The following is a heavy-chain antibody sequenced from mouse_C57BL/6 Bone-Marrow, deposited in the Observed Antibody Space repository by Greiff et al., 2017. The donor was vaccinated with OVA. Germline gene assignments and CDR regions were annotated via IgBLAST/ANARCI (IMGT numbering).Heavy chain of an antibody. D-gene: IGHD1-1*01. Sequence: QVQLQQPGAELVRPGTSVKLSCQASGYTFTSYWMHWVKQRPGQGLEWIGVIDPSDSFTNYTQKFKGKAPLTVDTSASTAYMQLSSLTSEDSAVYYCARDYYGSSYVGYFDVWGTGTTVTVSA. V-gene: IGHV1-59*01. J-gene: IGHJ1*03. CDR1: GYTFTSYW. CDR3: ARDYYGSSYVGYFDV. CDR2: IDPSDSFT.